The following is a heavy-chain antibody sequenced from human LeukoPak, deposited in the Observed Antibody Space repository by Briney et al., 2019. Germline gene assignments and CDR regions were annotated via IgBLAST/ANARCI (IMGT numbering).Heavy chain of an antibody. CDR3: ARLAVVVPAARDYYYMDV. CDR2: IYYSGST. D-gene: IGHD2-2*01. CDR1: GGSISSYY. J-gene: IGHJ6*03. V-gene: IGHV4-59*01. Sequence: SETLSLTCTVSGGSISSYYWSWIRQPPGKGLEWIGYIYYSGSTNYNPSLKSRVTISVDTSKNQFSLKLSSVTAADTAVYYCARLAVVVPAARDYYYMDVWGKGTTVTVS.